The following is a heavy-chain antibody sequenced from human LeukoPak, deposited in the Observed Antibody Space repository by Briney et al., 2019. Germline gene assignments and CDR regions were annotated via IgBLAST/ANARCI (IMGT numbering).Heavy chain of an antibody. CDR2: IWYDGSNK. Sequence: GRSLRLSCAASGFSFSNYGMHWVRQAPGKGLEWVAVIWYDGSNKYCADSVRGRFTISRDNSKNTLYVQMSSLRAEDTAVYYCARSNNGGWGYCDYWGQGSLVTVSS. V-gene: IGHV3-33*01. CDR1: GFSFSNYG. CDR3: ARSNNGGWGYCDY. J-gene: IGHJ4*02. D-gene: IGHD3-16*01.